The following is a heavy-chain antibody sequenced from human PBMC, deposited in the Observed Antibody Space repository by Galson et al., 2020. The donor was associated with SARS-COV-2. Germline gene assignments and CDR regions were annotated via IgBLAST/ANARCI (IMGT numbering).Heavy chain of an antibody. CDR3: ARDSLVLILDAFDV. CDR1: GFTFSSYS. D-gene: IGHD2-21*01. J-gene: IGHJ3*01. V-gene: IGHV3-21*01. Sequence: TGGSLRLSCAASGFTFSSYSMNWVRQAPGKGLEWVSSISSSSSYIYYADSVKGRFTISRDNAKNSLYLQMNSLRAEDTAVYYSARDSLVLILDAFDVWGQETMVTVSS. CDR2: ISSSSSYI.